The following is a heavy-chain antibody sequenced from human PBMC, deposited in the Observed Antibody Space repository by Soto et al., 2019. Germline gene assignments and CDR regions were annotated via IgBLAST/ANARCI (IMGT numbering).Heavy chain of an antibody. D-gene: IGHD5-12*01. Sequence: QVQLVQSGAEVKKPGSSVKVSCKASGGTFSSYTISWVRQAPGQGLEWMGRIIPILGIANYAQKFQGRVTITADKSTSRAYMELSILRSEDTAVYYCAREIPSLSEFSGYDYYYYYMDLWGKGTPVTVSS. CDR1: GGTFSSYT. CDR3: AREIPSLSEFSGYDYYYYYMDL. V-gene: IGHV1-69*08. J-gene: IGHJ6*03. CDR2: IIPILGIA.